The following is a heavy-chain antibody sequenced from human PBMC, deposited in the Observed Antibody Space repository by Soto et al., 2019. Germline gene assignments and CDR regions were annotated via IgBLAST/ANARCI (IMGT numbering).Heavy chain of an antibody. J-gene: IGHJ5*02. D-gene: IGHD6-13*01. V-gene: IGHV4-39*01. CDR3: ARPRGMAAAGTGWFDP. Sequence: SETLSLTCTVSGGSISSSSYYWGWIRQPPGKGLEWIGSIYYSGSTYYNPSLKSRVTISVDTSKNQFSLKLSSVTAADTAVYYCARPRGMAAAGTGWFDPWGQGTLVTVSS. CDR2: IYYSGST. CDR1: GGSISSSSYY.